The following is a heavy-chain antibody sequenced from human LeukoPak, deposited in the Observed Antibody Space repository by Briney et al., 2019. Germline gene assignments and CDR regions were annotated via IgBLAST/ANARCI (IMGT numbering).Heavy chain of an antibody. CDR3: AGSPTVDAAFDI. J-gene: IGHJ3*02. CDR1: GFIFSSYE. V-gene: IGHV3-48*03. D-gene: IGHD4-23*01. Sequence: PGGSLRLSCAASGFIFSSYEMNWVRQAPGKGLEWVSYISSSGTTMYYADSVKGRFTISRDNSRNTLALQMNSLRAEDTAVYYCAGSPTVDAAFDIWGQGSMVTVSS. CDR2: ISSSGTTM.